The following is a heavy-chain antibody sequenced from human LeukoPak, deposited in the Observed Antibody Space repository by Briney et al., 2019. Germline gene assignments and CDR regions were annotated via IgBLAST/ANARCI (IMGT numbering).Heavy chain of an antibody. CDR3: ARIISSPYCSGGSCYDD. Sequence: GGSLRLSCAASGFTVSSSYMSWVRQAPGKGLEWVSVIYSGGSTYYADSVKGRFTISRDNSKNTLYLQMNSLRNEDTAVYYCARIISSPYCSGGSCYDDWGQGTLVTVSS. CDR1: GFTVSSSY. V-gene: IGHV3-53*01. CDR2: IYSGGST. D-gene: IGHD2-15*01. J-gene: IGHJ4*02.